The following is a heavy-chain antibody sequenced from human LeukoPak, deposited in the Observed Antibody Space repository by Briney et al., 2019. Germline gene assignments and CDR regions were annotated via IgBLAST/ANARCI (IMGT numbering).Heavy chain of an antibody. CDR1: GFTFSSYG. CDR3: AKDLALVTVGATTSGDY. D-gene: IGHD1-26*01. V-gene: IGHV3-30*02. Sequence: GSLRLSCAASGFTFSSYGMHWVRQAPGKGLEWVAFIRYDGSNKYYADSVKGRFTISRDNSKNTLYLQMNSLRAEDTAVYYCAKDLALVTVGATTSGDYWGQGTLVTVSS. CDR2: IRYDGSNK. J-gene: IGHJ4*02.